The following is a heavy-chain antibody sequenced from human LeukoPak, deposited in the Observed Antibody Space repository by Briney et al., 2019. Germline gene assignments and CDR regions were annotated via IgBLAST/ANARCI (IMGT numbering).Heavy chain of an antibody. D-gene: IGHD2-21*02. CDR3: ARGRVVVTAQFRAGIDY. V-gene: IGHV3-30*19. J-gene: IGHJ4*02. CDR2: ISFDGSNY. CDR1: GFTFSSYG. Sequence: GGSLRLSCAASGFTFSSYGMHWVRQAPGKGLEWVAVISFDGSNYYYADSVKGRFTISRDNSKNSLYLQMNSLRPEDTAVYYCARGRVVVTAQFRAGIDYWGQGTLVTVSS.